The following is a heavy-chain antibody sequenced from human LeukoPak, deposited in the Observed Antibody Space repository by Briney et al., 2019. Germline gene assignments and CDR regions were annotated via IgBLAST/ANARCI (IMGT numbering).Heavy chain of an antibody. CDR2: ISSSSSYI. V-gene: IGHV3-21*01. J-gene: IGHJ4*02. Sequence: GGSLRLSCAASGFTFSSYSMNWVRQAPGKGLEWVSSISSSSSYIYYADSVKGRFTISRDNAKNSLYLQMNSLRAEDTAVYYCARGGEYQLLLFDYRGQGTLVTVSS. D-gene: IGHD2-2*01. CDR3: ARGGEYQLLLFDY. CDR1: GFTFSSYS.